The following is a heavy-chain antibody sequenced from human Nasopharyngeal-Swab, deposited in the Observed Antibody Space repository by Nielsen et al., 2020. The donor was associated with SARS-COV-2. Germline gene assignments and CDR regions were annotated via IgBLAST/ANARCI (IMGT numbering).Heavy chain of an antibody. D-gene: IGHD2-21*02. J-gene: IGHJ6*02. CDR3: ARDLNDCGGDCGGYDYYYYGMDV. Sequence: VGQAPGKGLEWIGEIYHSGSTNYNPSLKSRVIISVDKSKNQFSLKLSSVAAADTAVYYCARDLNDCGGDCGGYDYYYYGMDVWGQGTTVTVSS. CDR2: IYHSGST. V-gene: IGHV4-4*02.